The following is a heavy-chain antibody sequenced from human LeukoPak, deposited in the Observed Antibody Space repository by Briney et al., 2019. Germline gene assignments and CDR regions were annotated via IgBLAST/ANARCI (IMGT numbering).Heavy chain of an antibody. J-gene: IGHJ4*02. D-gene: IGHD6-13*01. CDR2: IYYSGST. CDR3: ARVGSSWDVDY. Sequence: PSETLSLTCTVSGGSISSSDYYWGWIRQPPGKGLEWIGSIYYSGSTYYNPSLKSRVTMSVDTSKNQFSLKLSSVTAADTAVYYCARVGSSWDVDYWGQGTPVTVSS. CDR1: GGSISSSDYY. V-gene: IGHV4-39*07.